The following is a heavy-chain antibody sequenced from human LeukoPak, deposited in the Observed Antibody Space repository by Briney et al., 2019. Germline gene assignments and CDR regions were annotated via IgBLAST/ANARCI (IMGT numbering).Heavy chain of an antibody. CDR2: IYSGGST. CDR3: AKCWTVRGYCVGY. J-gene: IGHJ4*02. V-gene: IGHV3-53*01. D-gene: IGHD2-21*02. Sequence: GGSLRLSCAASGFTVSSNYMSWVRQAPGKGLEWVSVIYSGGSTYYADSVKGRFTISRDNSKNTLYLQMNSLRAEGTAVYYCAKCWTVRGYCVGYWGQGALAAVPS. CDR1: GFTVSSNY.